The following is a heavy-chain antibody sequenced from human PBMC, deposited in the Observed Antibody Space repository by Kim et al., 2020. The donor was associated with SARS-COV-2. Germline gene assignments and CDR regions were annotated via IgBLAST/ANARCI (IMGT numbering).Heavy chain of an antibody. J-gene: IGHJ5*02. D-gene: IGHD4-17*01. Sequence: ADSVKGRFTISRDNAKNSLYLQMNSLRAEDTALYYCAKDMTTVTSNWFDPWGQGTLVTVSS. CDR3: AKDMTTVTSNWFDP. V-gene: IGHV3-9*01.